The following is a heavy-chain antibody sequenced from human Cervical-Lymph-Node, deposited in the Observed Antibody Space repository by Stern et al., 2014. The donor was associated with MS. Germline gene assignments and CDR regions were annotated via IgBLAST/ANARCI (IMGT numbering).Heavy chain of an antibody. J-gene: IGHJ4*02. CDR2: IYPGDSDI. CDR1: GYSFINYW. D-gene: IGHD2-21*01. Sequence: EVQLVQSGAELKKPGESLKISCKTSGYSFINYWIAWVRQAPGKGLECIGIIYPGDSDIRYSPSFQGHVTISVDKSITTAYLQWSSLKASDTAVYYCARWSVACDYWGQGALITVSS. V-gene: IGHV5-51*03. CDR3: ARWSVACDY.